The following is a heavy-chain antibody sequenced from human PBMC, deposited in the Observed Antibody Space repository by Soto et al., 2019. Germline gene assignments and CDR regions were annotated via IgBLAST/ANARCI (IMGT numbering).Heavy chain of an antibody. D-gene: IGHD5-12*01. V-gene: IGHV4-39*01. CDR1: GGSISSSSYY. CDR2: IYYSGST. J-gene: IGHJ4*02. Sequence: SETLSLTCTVSGGSISSSSYYWGWIRQPPGKGLEWIGSIYYSGSTYYNPSLKSRVTISVDTSKNQFSLKLSSVTAADTAVYYCVRQVLDSGYDFGLIYYFDYWGQGTLVTVSS. CDR3: VRQVLDSGYDFGLIYYFDY.